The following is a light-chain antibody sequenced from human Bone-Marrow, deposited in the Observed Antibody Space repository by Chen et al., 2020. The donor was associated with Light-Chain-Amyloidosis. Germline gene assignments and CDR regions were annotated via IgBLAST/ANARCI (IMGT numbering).Light chain of an antibody. CDR3: QSADSSGTYEVI. CDR2: RDT. CDR1: DLPTKY. V-gene: IGLV3-25*03. J-gene: IGLJ2*01. Sequence: SYAPTPPPALSVPPRHTPRLLRSGDDLPTKYAYWYQQKPGQAPVLVIHRDTERPSGISERFSGSSSGTTATLTISGVQAEDEADYHCQSADSSGTYEVIFGGGTKLTVL.